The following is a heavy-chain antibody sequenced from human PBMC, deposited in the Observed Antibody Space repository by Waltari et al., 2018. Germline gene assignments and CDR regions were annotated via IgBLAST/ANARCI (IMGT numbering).Heavy chain of an antibody. V-gene: IGHV3-74*01. CDR3: ARDIRGPVGQRPPWYFDL. D-gene: IGHD3-10*01. CDR1: GFPFSSYW. CDR2: INSDGSST. Sequence: EVQLVESGGGLVQPGGSLRLSCAASGFPFSSYWMHWVRQAPGKGLVWVSRINSDGSSTSYADSVKGRFTISRDNAKNTLYLQMNSLRAEDTAVYYCARDIRGPVGQRPPWYFDLWGRGSLVTVSS. J-gene: IGHJ2*01.